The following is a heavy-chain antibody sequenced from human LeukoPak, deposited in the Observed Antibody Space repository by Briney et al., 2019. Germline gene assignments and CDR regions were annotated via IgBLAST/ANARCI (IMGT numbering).Heavy chain of an antibody. Sequence: ASVKVSCKASGYPFTGYYIHWVRQAPGQGLEWMGWINPNSGGIQYAQKFQGRVTLTRDTSTSTAYMELSRLRSDDTAVYYCARVAGYDPEEYFDYWGQGSLVTVSS. CDR3: ARVAGYDPEEYFDY. J-gene: IGHJ4*02. CDR2: INPNSGGI. CDR1: GYPFTGYY. D-gene: IGHD5-12*01. V-gene: IGHV1-2*02.